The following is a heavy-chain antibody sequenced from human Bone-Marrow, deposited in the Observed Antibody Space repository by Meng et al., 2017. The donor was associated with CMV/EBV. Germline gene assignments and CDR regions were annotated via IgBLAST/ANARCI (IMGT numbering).Heavy chain of an antibody. CDR2: ISSSGSTI. J-gene: IGHJ6*02. CDR1: GFTFSSYE. Sequence: GRSLRLCCAASGFTFSSYEMNWVRQAPGKGLEWVSYISSSGSTIYYADSVKGRFTISRDNAKNSLYLQMNSLRAEDTAVYYCARVGGCSYGNYYYYYGMDVWGQGTTVTVSS. CDR3: ARVGGCSYGNYYYYYGMDV. V-gene: IGHV3-48*03. D-gene: IGHD5-18*01.